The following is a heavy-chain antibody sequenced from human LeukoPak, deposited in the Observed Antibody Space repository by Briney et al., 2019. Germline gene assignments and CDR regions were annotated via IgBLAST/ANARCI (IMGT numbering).Heavy chain of an antibody. J-gene: IGHJ5*02. V-gene: IGHV4-59*08. CDR2: IYYGGST. Sequence: PSETLSLTCTVSGGSISSYYWSWIRQPPGKGLEWIGYIYYGGSTNYNPSLKSRVTISVDTSKNQFSLKLSSVTAADTAVYYCARRVHPPIAVAGTRSGWFDPWGQGTLVTVSS. CDR3: ARRVHPPIAVAGTRSGWFDP. D-gene: IGHD6-19*01. CDR1: GGSISSYY.